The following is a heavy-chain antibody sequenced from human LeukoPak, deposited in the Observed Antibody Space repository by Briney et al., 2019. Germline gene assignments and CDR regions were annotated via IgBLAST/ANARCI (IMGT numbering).Heavy chain of an antibody. V-gene: IGHV4-59*11. J-gene: IGHJ4*02. CDR2: IHSSGNT. CDR1: GGSISSQY. D-gene: IGHD2-2*01. CDR3: ARFNSGCTTSSCYVHY. Sequence: SETLSFTCTVSGGSISSQYWTWIRQPPGKGLELIGHIHSSGNTYYSPSLKSRVTMSVDTSKIQFSLSLSFVTAADTAVYYCARFNSGCTTSSCYVHYWGQGILVTVSS.